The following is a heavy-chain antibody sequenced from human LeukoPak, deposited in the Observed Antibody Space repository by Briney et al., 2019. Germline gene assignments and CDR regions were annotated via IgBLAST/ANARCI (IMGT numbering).Heavy chain of an antibody. D-gene: IGHD2-15*01. V-gene: IGHV1-18*01. J-gene: IGHJ4*02. CDR3: ARDRLQHPYDY. CDR1: GYTFNTYG. CDR2: ISAYNGNT. Sequence: GASVKVSCKTSGYTFNTYGIAWVRQAPGQGLEWMGWISAYNGNTNYAQNLQDRVTMTTDTSTTTAYMELRRLTSDDTAVYYCARDRLQHPYDYWGQGTLVTVSS.